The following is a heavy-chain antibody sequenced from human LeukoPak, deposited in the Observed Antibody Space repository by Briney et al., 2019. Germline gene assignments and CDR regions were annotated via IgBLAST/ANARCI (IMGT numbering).Heavy chain of an antibody. CDR3: ARPRENIVVVPAAIRYNYGMDV. V-gene: IGHV1-69*13. Sequence: VKDSCKASGYTFTAYYMNWVRQAPGQGLEWMGGIIPIFGTSNYAQKFEGRVTITADESTSTAYMELSSLRSEDTAVYYCARPRENIVVVPAAIRYNYGMDVWGQGT. J-gene: IGHJ6*02. D-gene: IGHD2-2*01. CDR2: IIPIFGTS. CDR1: GYTFTAYY.